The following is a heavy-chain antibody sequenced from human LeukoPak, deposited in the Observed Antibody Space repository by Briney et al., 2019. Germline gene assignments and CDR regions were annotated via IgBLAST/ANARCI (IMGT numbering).Heavy chain of an antibody. Sequence: GGSLRLSCAASGFIFSSYSMNWVRQAPGKGLEWVSSISSSSSYIYYADSVKGRFTISRDNAKNSLYLQMNSLRAEDTAVYYCARDSITGNPIFDYWGQGTLVTVSS. CDR2: ISSSSSYI. D-gene: IGHD1-20*01. V-gene: IGHV3-21*01. J-gene: IGHJ4*02. CDR1: GFIFSSYS. CDR3: ARDSITGNPIFDY.